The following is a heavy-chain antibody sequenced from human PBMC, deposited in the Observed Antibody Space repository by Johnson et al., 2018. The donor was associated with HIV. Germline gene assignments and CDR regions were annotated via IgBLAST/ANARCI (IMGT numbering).Heavy chain of an antibody. CDR3: ARATGSWMDAFDI. CDR2: ISYDGSNK. J-gene: IGHJ3*02. D-gene: IGHD2-2*03. Sequence: QVQLVESGGGVVQPGGSLRLSCAASGFTFSSYAMHWVRQAPGKGLEWVAVISYDGSNKYYADSGKGRFTISRDNSKNTLYLQMNSLRAEDTAVYYCARATGSWMDAFDIWGQGTMVTVSS. V-gene: IGHV3-30*04. CDR1: GFTFSSYA.